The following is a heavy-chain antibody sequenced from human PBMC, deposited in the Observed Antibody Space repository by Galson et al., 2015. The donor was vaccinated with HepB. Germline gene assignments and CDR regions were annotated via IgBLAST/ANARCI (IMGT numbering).Heavy chain of an antibody. CDR1: GFTFSSYE. D-gene: IGHD6-19*01. V-gene: IGHV3-48*03. CDR3: ARGGGWFRAFAI. J-gene: IGHJ3*02. CDR2: ISSSGSTI. Sequence: SLRLSCAASGFTFSSYEMNWVRQAPGKGLEWVSYISSSGSTIYYADSVKGRFTISRDNAKNSLDLQMNSLRAEDTAVYYCARGGGWFRAFAISGHGTMVTVSS.